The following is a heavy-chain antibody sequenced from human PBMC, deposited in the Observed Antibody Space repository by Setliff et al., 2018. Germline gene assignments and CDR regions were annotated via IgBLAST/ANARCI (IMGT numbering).Heavy chain of an antibody. CDR1: GGSITSGRYY. J-gene: IGHJ5*02. D-gene: IGHD3-10*01. CDR2: IHYSENT. V-gene: IGHV4-39*02. Sequence: SCTVSGGSITSGRYYWGWIRQPPGQGLEWIASIHYSENTYYNPSLKTRVTISVDTSKNRFSLQLSSVTAADTAVYYCAGYQGSGSNYKVVNWFDPWGQGTLVTVSS. CDR3: AGYQGSGSNYKVVNWFDP.